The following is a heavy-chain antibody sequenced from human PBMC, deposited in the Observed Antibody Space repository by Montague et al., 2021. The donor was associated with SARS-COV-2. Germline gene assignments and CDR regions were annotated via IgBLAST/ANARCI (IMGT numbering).Heavy chain of an antibody. Sequence: SLRLSCAASGFTFSGYAMHWVRQAPGKGLEWVAVISYDGSNKYYADSVKGRFTISRDNSKNTLYLQMNSLRAEDTAVYYCARSAWGGYRDAFDIWGQGTMVTVSS. D-gene: IGHD3-16*02. J-gene: IGHJ3*02. V-gene: IGHV3-30-3*01. CDR1: GFTFSGYA. CDR2: ISYDGSNK. CDR3: ARSAWGGYRDAFDI.